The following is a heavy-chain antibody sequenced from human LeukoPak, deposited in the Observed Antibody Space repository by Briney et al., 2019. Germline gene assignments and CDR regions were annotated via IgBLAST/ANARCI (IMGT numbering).Heavy chain of an antibody. CDR3: AREGCSSTSCYDY. V-gene: IGHV3-21*01. D-gene: IGHD2-2*01. CDR1: GFTFGSYS. CDR2: ISSSSSYI. J-gene: IGHJ4*02. Sequence: GGSLRLSCAASGFTFGSYSMNWVRQAPGKGLEWVSSISSSSSYIYYADSVKGRFTISRDNAKNSLYLQMNSLRAEDTAVYYCAREGCSSTSCYDYWGQGTLVTVSS.